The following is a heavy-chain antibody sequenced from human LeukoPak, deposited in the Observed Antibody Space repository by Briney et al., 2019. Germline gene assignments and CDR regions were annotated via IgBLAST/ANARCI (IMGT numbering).Heavy chain of an antibody. D-gene: IGHD6-19*01. CDR3: ARGFVGYSSGGAFDY. CDR2: IIPIFGTA. Sequence: SVKVSCKASGGTFSSYAISWVRQAPGQGLEWMGGIIPIFGTANCAQKFQGRVTITADESTSTAYMELSSLRSEDTAVYYCARGFVGYSSGGAFDYWGQGTLVTVSS. V-gene: IGHV1-69*13. CDR1: GGTFSSYA. J-gene: IGHJ4*02.